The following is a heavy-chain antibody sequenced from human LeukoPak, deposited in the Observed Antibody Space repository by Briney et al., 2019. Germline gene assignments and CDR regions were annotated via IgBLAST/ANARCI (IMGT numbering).Heavy chain of an antibody. J-gene: IGHJ4*02. D-gene: IGHD2-15*01. V-gene: IGHV3-23*01. CDR1: GFTFSSYA. CDR3: AKSGLNRFDY. Sequence: GGSLRLSCAASGFTFSSYAMTWVRQAPGKGLEWVSGISGSGRGGNTYYADSVKGRFTISRDNSKNTLYLQMDSLRAEDTAVYYCAKSGLNRFDYWGQGTLVTVSS. CDR2: ISGSGRGGNT.